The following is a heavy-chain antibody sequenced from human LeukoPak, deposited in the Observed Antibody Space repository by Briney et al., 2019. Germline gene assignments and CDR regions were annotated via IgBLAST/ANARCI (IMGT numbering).Heavy chain of an antibody. D-gene: IGHD3-3*01. CDR2: ISSSGSHM. CDR3: ARDFFSSYYGSRYDF. CDR1: GFIFSTYG. J-gene: IGHJ4*02. V-gene: IGHV3-21*01. Sequence: GGSLRLSCAASGFIFSTYGMNWVRQAPGKGLEWVSSISSSGSHMYYADSVKGRFTISRDNAKNSLYLHMYSLKTGDTAVYYCARDFFSSYYGSRYDFWGQRTLVTVSS.